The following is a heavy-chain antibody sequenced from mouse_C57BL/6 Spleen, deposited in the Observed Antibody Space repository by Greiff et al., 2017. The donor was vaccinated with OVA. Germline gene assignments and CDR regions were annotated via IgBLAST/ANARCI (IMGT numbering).Heavy chain of an antibody. J-gene: IGHJ4*01. CDR2: IDPSDSYT. V-gene: IGHV1-69*01. Sequence: QVQLQQPGAELVMPGASVKLSCKASGYTFTSYWMHWVKQRPGQGLEWIGEIDPSDSYTNYNQKFKGKSTLTVDKSSSTAYMQLSSLTSEDSAVYDCARRSVLGYYAMDYWGQGTAVTVSS. D-gene: IGHD4-1*01. CDR1: GYTFTSYW. CDR3: ARRSVLGYYAMDY.